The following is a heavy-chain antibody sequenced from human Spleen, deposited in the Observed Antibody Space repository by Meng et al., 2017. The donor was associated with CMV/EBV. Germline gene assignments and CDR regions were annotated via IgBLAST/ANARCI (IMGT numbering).Heavy chain of an antibody. V-gene: IGHV3-48*03. CDR1: KFTFDSFA. D-gene: IGHD2-2*01. CDR3: ARRYCSSASCLLDY. Sequence: GGSLRLSCVGSKFTFDSFAMCWVRQAPGKGLDWVSYISSSGSSISYADPVKGRFTISRDNAKNSLYLQMNSLRAEDTAVYYCARRYCSSASCLLDYWGQGTLVTVSS. J-gene: IGHJ4*02. CDR2: ISSSGSSI.